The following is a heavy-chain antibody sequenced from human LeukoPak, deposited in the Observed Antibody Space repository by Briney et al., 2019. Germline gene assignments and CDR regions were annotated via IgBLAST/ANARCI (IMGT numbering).Heavy chain of an antibody. CDR2: INPSGGST. CDR1: GYTFTNYY. Sequence: GASVKVSCKASGYTFTNYYMHWVRQAPGQGLEWMGIINPSGGSTNYAQKFQGRVTMTRDMSTSTVYMELSSLRSEDTAVYYCASGIAAAGTDNYFDYWGQGTLVTVSS. CDR3: ASGIAAAGTDNYFDY. V-gene: IGHV1-46*01. J-gene: IGHJ4*02. D-gene: IGHD6-13*01.